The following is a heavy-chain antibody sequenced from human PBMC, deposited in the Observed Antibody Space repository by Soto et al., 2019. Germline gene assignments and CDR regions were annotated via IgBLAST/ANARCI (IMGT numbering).Heavy chain of an antibody. Sequence: EVQLVESGGGLVKPGGSLRLSCAASGFTFSSYSMNWVRQAPGKGLEWVSSISSSSSYIYYADSVKGRFTISRDNAKNSLYLQMNSLRAEDTVVYYCARDQLELRYYYYMDVWGKGTTVTVSS. CDR3: ARDQLELRYYYYMDV. J-gene: IGHJ6*03. CDR2: ISSSSSYI. D-gene: IGHD1-7*01. CDR1: GFTFSSYS. V-gene: IGHV3-21*01.